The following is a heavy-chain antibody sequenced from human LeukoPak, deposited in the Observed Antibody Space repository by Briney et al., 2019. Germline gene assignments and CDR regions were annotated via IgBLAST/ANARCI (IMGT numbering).Heavy chain of an antibody. J-gene: IGHJ4*02. D-gene: IGHD5-18*01. CDR2: INPNSGGT. V-gene: IGHV1-2*02. CDR1: GYTFSGHY. Sequence: ASVKVSCKASGYTFSGHYIHWVRQAPGQGLEWMGWINPNSGGTNYAQKFRGRVTMTRDTSISTAYMELSSLRSDDTAVYYCARVPAGYGPYYFDYWGQGTLVTVSS. CDR3: ARVPAGYGPYYFDY.